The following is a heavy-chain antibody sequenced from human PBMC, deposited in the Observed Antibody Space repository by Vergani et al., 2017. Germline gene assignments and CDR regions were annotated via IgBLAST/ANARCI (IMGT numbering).Heavy chain of an antibody. V-gene: IGHV4-34*01. Sequence: QVQLQQWGAGLLKPSETLSLTCAVYGGSFSGYYWSWIRQPPGKGLEWIGEINHSGSTNYNPSLKSRVTISVDTSKNQFSLKLSSVTAADTGVYYCARGPRKRWLQPYYFDYWGQGTLVTVSS. D-gene: IGHD5-24*01. CDR2: INHSGST. J-gene: IGHJ4*02. CDR3: ARGPRKRWLQPYYFDY. CDR1: GGSFSGYY.